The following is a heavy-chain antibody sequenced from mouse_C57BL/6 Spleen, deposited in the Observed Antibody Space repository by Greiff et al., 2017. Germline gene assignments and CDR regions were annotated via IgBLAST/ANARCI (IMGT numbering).Heavy chain of an antibody. D-gene: IGHD2-3*01. J-gene: IGHJ4*01. Sequence: VQLQQSGAELARPGASVKLSCKASGYTFTSYGISWVKQRTGQGLEWIGEIYPRSGNTYYNEKFKGKATLTADKSSSTAYMELRSLTSEDSAVYFWARKGDGYYEVGAMDYWGQGTSVTVSS. CDR3: ARKGDGYYEVGAMDY. CDR1: GYTFTSYG. V-gene: IGHV1-81*01. CDR2: IYPRSGNT.